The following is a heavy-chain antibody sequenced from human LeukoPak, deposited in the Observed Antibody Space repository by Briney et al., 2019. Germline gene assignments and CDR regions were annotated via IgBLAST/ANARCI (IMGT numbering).Heavy chain of an antibody. CDR2: LSGSGGST. V-gene: IGHV3-23*01. CDR1: GFTFSNYG. CDR3: AKDFTDYYFMDV. J-gene: IGHJ6*03. Sequence: GGSLRLSCAASGFTFSNYGMSWVRQAPGRGLEWVSGLSGSGGSTYYADSVQGRFTISRDNAQKTVYLQMNSLTVADTAVYYCAKDFTDYYFMDVWGKRTTVTVSS.